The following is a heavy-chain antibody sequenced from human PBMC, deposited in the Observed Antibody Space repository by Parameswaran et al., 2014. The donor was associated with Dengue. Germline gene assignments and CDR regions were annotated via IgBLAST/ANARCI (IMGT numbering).Heavy chain of an antibody. J-gene: IGHJ3*02. Sequence: WIRQPPGKGLEWTASIYYSGTTYYNPSLKSRVTLSVDTSKNQFSLKLSSVTAADTAVYYCARRDTVTNDAFDIWAQGTMVTVSS. V-gene: IGHV4-39*01. CDR2: IYYSGTT. D-gene: IGHD4-11*01. CDR3: ARRDTVTNDAFDI.